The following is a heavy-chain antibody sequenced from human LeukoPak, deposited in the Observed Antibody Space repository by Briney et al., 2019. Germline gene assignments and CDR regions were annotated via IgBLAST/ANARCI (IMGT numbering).Heavy chain of an antibody. J-gene: IGHJ4*02. V-gene: IGHV3-48*03. CDR3: ARAAHYDSSGYYRPGY. Sequence: PGGSQRLSCAASGFTFSSHEMNWVRQAPGKGLEWVSYISSSGSAKYYADSVKGRFTISRDNAKNSLDLQMNSLRAEDTAVYYCARAAHYDSSGYYRPGYWGQGTLVTVSS. D-gene: IGHD3-22*01. CDR2: ISSSGSAK. CDR1: GFTFSSHE.